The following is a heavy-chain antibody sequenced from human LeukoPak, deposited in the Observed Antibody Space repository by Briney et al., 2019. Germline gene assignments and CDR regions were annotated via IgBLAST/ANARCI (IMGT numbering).Heavy chain of an antibody. J-gene: IGHJ6*04. CDR3: ARDWEVENYSYYYGMDV. V-gene: IGHV4-4*02. Sequence: PSGTLSLTCAVSGGSISSSNWWSWVRQPPGKGLEWIGEIYHSGSTNYNPSLKSRVTISVDKSKNQFSLKLSSVAAADTAVYYWARDWEVENYSYYYGMDVWGKGTTVTVSS. CDR2: IYHSGST. CDR1: GGSISSSNW. D-gene: IGHD1-26*01.